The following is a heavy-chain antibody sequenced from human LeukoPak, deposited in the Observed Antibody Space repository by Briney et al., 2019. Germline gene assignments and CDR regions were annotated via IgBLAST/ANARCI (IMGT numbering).Heavy chain of an antibody. CDR2: ISYDGSNK. CDR1: RFTFRNYA. V-gene: IGHV3-30*18. CDR3: AKTRGIATAGTF. J-gene: IGHJ4*02. D-gene: IGHD6-13*01. Sequence: QPGRSLRLSCAASRFTFRNYAMHWVRQAPGKGLEWVAVISYDGSNKYYADSVKGRFTISRDNSKNTLYLQMNSLRAEDTAVYYCAKTRGIATAGTFGGQGTLVTVSS.